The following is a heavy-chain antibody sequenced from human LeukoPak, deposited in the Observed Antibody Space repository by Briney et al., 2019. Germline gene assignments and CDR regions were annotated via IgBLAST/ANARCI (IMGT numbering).Heavy chain of an antibody. D-gene: IGHD5-24*01. CDR3: ARGERWLQYTFDY. V-gene: IGHV4-59*01. CDR2: IYYSGST. J-gene: IGHJ4*02. CDR1: GGSISSYY. Sequence: SETLSLTCTVSGGSISSYYWSWIRQPPGKGLEWIGYIYYSGSTNYNPSLKSRVTISVDTSKNQFSLKLSSVTAADTAVYYCARGERWLQYTFDYWGQGTLVTVSS.